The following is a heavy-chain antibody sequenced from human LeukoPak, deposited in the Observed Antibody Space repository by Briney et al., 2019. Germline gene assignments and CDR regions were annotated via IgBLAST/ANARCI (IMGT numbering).Heavy chain of an antibody. CDR3: ARDIPGIAEPSWFDP. CDR1: GFTFSSYV. CDR2: ISSSGSTI. J-gene: IGHJ5*02. D-gene: IGHD6-13*01. Sequence: GGSLRLSCAASGFTFSSYVMSWVRQAPGKGLEWVSYISSSGSTIYYADSVKGRFTISRDNAKNSLYLQMNSLRAEDTAVYYCARDIPGIAEPSWFDPWGQGTLVTVSS. V-gene: IGHV3-48*04.